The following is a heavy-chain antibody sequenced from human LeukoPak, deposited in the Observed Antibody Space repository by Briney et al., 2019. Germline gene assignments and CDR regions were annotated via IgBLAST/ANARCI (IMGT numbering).Heavy chain of an antibody. CDR3: ARDPAPSGWYDY. J-gene: IGHJ4*02. V-gene: IGHV3-74*01. CDR1: GFTFSSYW. Sequence: GGXLRLSCAASGFTFSSYWMHWVRQAPGKGLVWVSRINSDGSSTTYADSVKGRFTISRDNAKNTLYLQMNSLRAEDTAVYYCARDPAPSGWYDYWGQGTLVTVSS. D-gene: IGHD6-19*01. CDR2: INSDGSST.